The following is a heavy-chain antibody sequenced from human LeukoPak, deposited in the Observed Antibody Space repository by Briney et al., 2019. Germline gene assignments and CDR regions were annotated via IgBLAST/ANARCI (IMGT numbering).Heavy chain of an antibody. CDR3: ASRWILGYCSSNTCGHNYYNGMDV. D-gene: IGHD2-2*01. CDR2: IIPMYTTA. V-gene: IGHV1-69*01. CDR1: GGTLSGFA. J-gene: IGHJ6*04. Sequence: GASVKVSCKVSGGTLSGFATSWARQAPGQGLEWMGGIIPMYTTANYAQKFQGRVTITADESTNTAYMELSSLRSEDTAVYYCASRWILGYCSSNTCGHNYYNGMDVWGKGTTVTVSP.